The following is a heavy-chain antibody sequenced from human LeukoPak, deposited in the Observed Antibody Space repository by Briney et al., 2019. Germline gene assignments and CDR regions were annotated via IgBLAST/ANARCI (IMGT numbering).Heavy chain of an antibody. Sequence: PGGSLRLSCAASGFTISGYNMHWVRQAPGKGLEWVASISGGSNFIHYTDSVKGRLTVSRNNAQDSVYLQMNSLRAEDTALYYCARVGGELLPLGCWGQGTLVTVSS. D-gene: IGHD1-7*01. V-gene: IGHV3-21*01. CDR1: GFTISGYN. CDR2: ISGGSNFI. CDR3: ARVGGELLPLGC. J-gene: IGHJ4*02.